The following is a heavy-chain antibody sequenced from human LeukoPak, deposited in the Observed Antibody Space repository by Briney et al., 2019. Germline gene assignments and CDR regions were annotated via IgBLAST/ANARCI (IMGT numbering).Heavy chain of an antibody. J-gene: IGHJ1*01. CDR1: GGSISNYY. Sequence: SETPSLTCTVSGGSISNYYWSWIRQPPGKGLEWIAYIYYTGSTNYNPSLKSRVTISLDTSKNQFSLKLSSVTSADTAVYYCARGDYYDSSGYYAEYFQHWGQGTLVTVSS. D-gene: IGHD3-22*01. V-gene: IGHV4-59*01. CDR3: ARGDYYDSSGYYAEYFQH. CDR2: IYYTGST.